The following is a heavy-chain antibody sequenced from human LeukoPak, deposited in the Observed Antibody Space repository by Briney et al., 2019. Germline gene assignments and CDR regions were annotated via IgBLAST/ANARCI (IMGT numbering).Heavy chain of an antibody. J-gene: IGHJ4*02. V-gene: IGHV4-59*01. CDR3: GRDGSPAY. D-gene: IGHD1-26*01. CDR2: IYYSGST. Sequence: PSETLSLTCTVSGGSISSYYWSWIRQPPGKGLEWIGYIYYSGSTNYNPSFKSRVTISVDTSKNQFSLKLSSVTAADTAVYYCGRDGSPAYWGQGTLVTVSS. CDR1: GGSISSYY.